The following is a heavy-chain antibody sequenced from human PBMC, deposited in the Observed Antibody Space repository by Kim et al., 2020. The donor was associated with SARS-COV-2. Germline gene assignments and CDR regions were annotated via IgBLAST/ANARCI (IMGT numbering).Heavy chain of an antibody. CDR2: ISPYDGNT. V-gene: IGHV1-18*01. J-gene: IGHJ4*02. CDR3: ARDLGRFEESGLDY. Sequence: ASVKVSCKASGYIFTTYGISWVRQAPGHGLEWMGWISPYDGNTDYAQQLQGRVTLTTDTSTSTVYMDLRSLRSDDTAVYYCARDLGRFEESGLDYWGQGTVVTVSS. D-gene: IGHD7-27*01. CDR1: GYIFTTYG.